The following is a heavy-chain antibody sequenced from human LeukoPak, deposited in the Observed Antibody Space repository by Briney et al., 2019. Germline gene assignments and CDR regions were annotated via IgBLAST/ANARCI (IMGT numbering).Heavy chain of an antibody. Sequence: GGSLRLSCTASGFTFTNYAMSWVRQSPRKGLEWISSVGLTGGSIYYADSIKGRFTISRDNANNSVFLHMNSLRAEDTGVYYCAREYGGNSLDKWGQGVLVTVSS. V-gene: IGHV3-21*01. CDR3: AREYGGNSLDK. CDR1: GFTFTNYA. D-gene: IGHD4-23*01. CDR2: VGLTGGSI. J-gene: IGHJ4*02.